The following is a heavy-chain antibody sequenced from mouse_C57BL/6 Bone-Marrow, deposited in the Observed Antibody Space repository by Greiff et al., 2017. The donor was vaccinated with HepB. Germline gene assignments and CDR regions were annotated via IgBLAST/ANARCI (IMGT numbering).Heavy chain of an antibody. Sequence: QVQLQQSGAELVRPGASVKLSCKASGYTFTDYYINWVKQRPGPGLEWIARIYPGSGNTYYNEKFKGKATLTAEKSSSTAYMQLSSLTSEDSAVYFCARWGLRQGVDYWGQGTTLTVSS. J-gene: IGHJ2*01. CDR2: IYPGSGNT. CDR3: ARWGLRQGVDY. V-gene: IGHV1-76*01. D-gene: IGHD2-4*01. CDR1: GYTFTDYY.